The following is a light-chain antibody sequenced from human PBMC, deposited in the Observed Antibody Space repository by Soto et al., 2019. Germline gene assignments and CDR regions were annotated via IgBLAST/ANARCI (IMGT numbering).Light chain of an antibody. V-gene: IGLV2-11*01. CDR3: CSFAGSFSYV. CDR2: DVT. CDR1: SSDVGRYDY. Sequence: QSVLTQPRSVSGSPGQSVTISCTGTSSDVGRYDYVSWYQQHPGKAPKLIIYDVTERPAGVPDRFSDSKSGNTASLTISGLQAEDEADYSCCSFAGSFSYVFGGGTKVTVL. J-gene: IGLJ1*01.